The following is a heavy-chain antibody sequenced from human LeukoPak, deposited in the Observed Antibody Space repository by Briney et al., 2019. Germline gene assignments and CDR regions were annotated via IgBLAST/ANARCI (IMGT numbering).Heavy chain of an antibody. CDR1: GFTFRSYS. J-gene: IGHJ4*02. CDR2: ISSSSSYI. V-gene: IGHV3-21*01. D-gene: IGHD4-23*01. CDR3: AREWTSTVVFDY. Sequence: GGSLRLSCAASGFTFRSYSMNWDRQAPGKGLEWVSSISSSSSYIHYADSVKGRFTISRDNAKNSLYLQMNSLRAEDTAVYYCAREWTSTVVFDYWGQGTLVTVSS.